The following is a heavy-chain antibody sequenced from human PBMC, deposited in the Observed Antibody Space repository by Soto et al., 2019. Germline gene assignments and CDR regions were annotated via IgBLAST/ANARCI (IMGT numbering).Heavy chain of an antibody. J-gene: IGHJ3*01. CDR2: ISGTGGSA. V-gene: IGHV3-23*01. D-gene: IGHD6-19*01. CDR3: VKEGSGWDSRGSFDF. CDR1: GLTFSNYG. Sequence: GGSLRLSCAASGLTFSNYGMNWVRQAPGKGLEWVGGISGTGGSAYHADSVKGRLTISRDNPKNTLYLQMNSLRAEDTAIYYCVKEGSGWDSRGSFDFWGRGTMVTVSS.